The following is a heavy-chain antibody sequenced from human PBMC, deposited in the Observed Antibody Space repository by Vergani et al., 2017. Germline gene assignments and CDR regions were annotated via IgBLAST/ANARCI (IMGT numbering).Heavy chain of an antibody. CDR2: INHSGSN. J-gene: IGHJ4*02. Sequence: QVQLQQWGAGLLKPSETLSLTCAVYGGSFSGYYWSWIRQPPGKGLEWIGEINHSGSNNYNPSLKGRVTISVDTSKNQFSLKLSSVTAASTAVYYCARGVSNSDIVVVVAATAPFDCWGQGTLVTVSS. V-gene: IGHV4-34*01. CDR3: ARGVSNSDIVVVVAATAPFDC. D-gene: IGHD2-15*01. CDR1: GGSFSGYY.